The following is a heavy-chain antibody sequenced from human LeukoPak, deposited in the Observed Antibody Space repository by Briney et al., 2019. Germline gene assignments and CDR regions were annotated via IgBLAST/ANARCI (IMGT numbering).Heavy chain of an antibody. J-gene: IGHJ6*04. CDR2: ISSSSSYI. D-gene: IGHD3-10*01. CDR1: GFTFSSYS. V-gene: IGHV3-21*01. Sequence: GGSLRLSCAASGFTFSSYSMNWVRQAPGKGLEWVSSISSSSSYIYYADSVKGRFTISRDNAKNSLCLQMNSLRAEDTAVYYCAREVAYYYGSGSFHHYGMDVWGKGTTVTVSS. CDR3: AREVAYYYGSGSFHHYGMDV.